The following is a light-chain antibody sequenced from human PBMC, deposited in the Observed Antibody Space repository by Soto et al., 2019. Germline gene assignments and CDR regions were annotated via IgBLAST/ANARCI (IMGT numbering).Light chain of an antibody. CDR3: QQYNNWPPT. V-gene: IGKV3-15*01. J-gene: IGKJ1*01. Sequence: EIVMTQSPATLSVSPGERSSRSCRSSQSVSSNLAWYQQKPGQAPRLLIYGASTRATGAPARFSGSGSGTEFTLTISSLQSEDFAVYYCQQYNNWPPTFGQGTKVDIK. CDR1: QSVSSN. CDR2: GAS.